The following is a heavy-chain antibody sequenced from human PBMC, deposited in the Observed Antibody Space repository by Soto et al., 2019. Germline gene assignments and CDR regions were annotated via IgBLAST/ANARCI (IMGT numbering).Heavy chain of an antibody. J-gene: IGHJ6*02. CDR1: GYLFPSYH. CDR3: ARNFLPGETAYLGGGTKTRGGMDV. D-gene: IGHD3-16*01. CDR2: IDPRGGDT. V-gene: IGHV1-46*01. Sequence: GASVKVSCKASGYLFPSYHMYWVRQAPGQGLEWMGVIDPRGGDTNYAEKFRGRVSMTRDTSTTTFCVELRSLSSEDTATYFCARNFLPGETAYLGGGTKTRGGMDVWGQGTTVTVSS.